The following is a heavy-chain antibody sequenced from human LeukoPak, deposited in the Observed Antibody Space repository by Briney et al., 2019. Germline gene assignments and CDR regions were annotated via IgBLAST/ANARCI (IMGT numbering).Heavy chain of an antibody. V-gene: IGHV3-21*01. CDR1: GFTFSSYS. Sequence: GGSLRLSCAASGFTFSSYSMNWVRQAPGKGLEWVSSISSSSSYIYYADSVKGRFTISRDNAKNLLYLQMNSLRAEDTAVYYCARAGSCSSTSCYSPRGRDAHYFDYWGQGTLVTVSS. J-gene: IGHJ4*02. CDR3: ARAGSCSSTSCYSPRGRDAHYFDY. D-gene: IGHD2-2*01. CDR2: ISSSSSYI.